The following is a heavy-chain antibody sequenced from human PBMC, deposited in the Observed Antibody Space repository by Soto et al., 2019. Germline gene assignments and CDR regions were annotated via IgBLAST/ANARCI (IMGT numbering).Heavy chain of an antibody. CDR1: GYTFTSYY. D-gene: IGHD2-15*01. J-gene: IGHJ4*02. CDR2: INPSGGST. Sequence: ASVKVSCKASGYTFTSYYMHLVRQAPGQGLEWMGIINPSGGSTSYAQKFQGRVTMTRDTSTSTVYMELSSLRSEDTAVYYCASSSPLSCSGGSCSSSGFFDYWGQGTLVTVSS. V-gene: IGHV1-46*03. CDR3: ASSSPLSCSGGSCSSSGFFDY.